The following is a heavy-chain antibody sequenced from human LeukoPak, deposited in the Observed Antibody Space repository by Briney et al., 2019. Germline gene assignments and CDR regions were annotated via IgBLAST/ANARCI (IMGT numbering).Heavy chain of an antibody. D-gene: IGHD5-24*01. J-gene: IGHJ6*02. CDR1: GYTFSSYA. CDR2: IGGSGGST. V-gene: IGHV3-23*01. Sequence: GGSLRLSCAASGYTFSSYAMNWVRQAPGKGLEWVSAIGGSGGSTYYADSVKGRFTISRDNSKNTLHLQMNSLRAEDTAVYYCAKDSERGTSPYYYGMDVWGQGTAVTVS. CDR3: AKDSERGTSPYYYGMDV.